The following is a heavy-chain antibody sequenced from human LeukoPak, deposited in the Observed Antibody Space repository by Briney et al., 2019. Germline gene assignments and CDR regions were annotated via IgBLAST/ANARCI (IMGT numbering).Heavy chain of an antibody. CDR2: IYYSGSN. CDR3: ARDSPVATNAFDI. J-gene: IGHJ3*02. Sequence: PSETLSLTCTVSGGSISSYYWSWLRQPPGKGLEWIGYIYYSGSNNYNPSLKGRVTISVDTSKNQLSLQLSSVTAADTAVYYCARDSPVATNAFDIWGQGTMVTVSS. D-gene: IGHD5-12*01. V-gene: IGHV4-59*01. CDR1: GGSISSYY.